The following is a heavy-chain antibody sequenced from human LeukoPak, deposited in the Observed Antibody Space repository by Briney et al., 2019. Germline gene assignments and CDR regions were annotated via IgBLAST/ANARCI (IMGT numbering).Heavy chain of an antibody. Sequence: QTGGSLRLSCTVSGFAFSTYAMTWVRHLPGKGLEWVSSLHASGDGASYADSVRGRFTMSRDNSKNTLYLQMSDLRVEDAATYCCGRDPNGDYVGAFEFWGQGTLVTVSS. CDR1: GFAFSTYA. CDR3: GRDPNGDYVGAFEF. D-gene: IGHD4-17*01. V-gene: IGHV3-23*01. CDR2: LHASGDGA. J-gene: IGHJ3*01.